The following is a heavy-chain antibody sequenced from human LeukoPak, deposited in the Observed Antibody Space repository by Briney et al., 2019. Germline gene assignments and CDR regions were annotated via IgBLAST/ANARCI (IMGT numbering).Heavy chain of an antibody. V-gene: IGHV3-53*01. CDR2: IYSGGST. CDR3: ARDGAYYYDSSGQKPFDY. J-gene: IGHJ4*02. CDR1: GFTVSSNY. D-gene: IGHD3-22*01. Sequence: GGSLRLSCAASGFTVSSNYMSWVRQAPGKGLEWVSVIYSGGSTYYADSVKGRFTISSDNSKNTLYLQMNSLRAEDTAVYYCARDGAYYYDSSGQKPFDYWGQGTLVTVSS.